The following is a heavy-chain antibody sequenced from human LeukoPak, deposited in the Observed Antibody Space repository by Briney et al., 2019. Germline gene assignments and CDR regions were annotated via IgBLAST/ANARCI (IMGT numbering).Heavy chain of an antibody. CDR1: GFIFSTNG. D-gene: IGHD1-26*01. J-gene: IGHJ4*02. CDR2: ISHDGSQK. CDR3: VKGCGGSGNCYIIDY. V-gene: IGHV3-30*18. Sequence: GGSLRLSCAASGFIFSTNGMHWVRQASGKGLEWVSSISHDGSQKRYGNSVRGRFTVSRDNSRTTLYLQMDSLRVEDTAVYYCVKGCGGSGNCYIIDYWGQGTLVTVSA.